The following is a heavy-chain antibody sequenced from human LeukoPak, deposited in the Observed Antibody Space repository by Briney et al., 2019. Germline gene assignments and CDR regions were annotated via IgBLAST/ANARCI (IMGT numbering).Heavy chain of an antibody. Sequence: PGGSLRLSCAASGFTCSSYAMHWVRQAPGKGLEYVSAISSNGGSTYYANSVKGRFTISRDNSKNTLYLQMGSLRAEDMAVYYCARDGVEMRDYWGQGTLVTVSS. D-gene: IGHD5-24*01. CDR2: ISSNGGST. CDR1: GFTCSSYA. V-gene: IGHV3-64*01. J-gene: IGHJ4*02. CDR3: ARDGVEMRDY.